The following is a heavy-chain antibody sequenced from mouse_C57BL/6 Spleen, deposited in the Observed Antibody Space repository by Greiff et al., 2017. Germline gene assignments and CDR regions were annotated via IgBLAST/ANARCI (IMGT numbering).Heavy chain of an antibody. CDR2: INPYNGDT. J-gene: IGHJ2*01. CDR1: GYSFTGYF. Sequence: VQLQQSGPELVKPGDSVKISCKASGYSFTGYFMNWVMQSHGKSLEWIGRINPYNGDTFYNQKFTGKATLTVDKSSSTANMELRSLTFVDSAVYYCARGGIHYYDSSQYYFDYWGQGTTLTVSS. V-gene: IGHV1-20*01. D-gene: IGHD1-1*01. CDR3: ARGGIHYYDSSQYYFDY.